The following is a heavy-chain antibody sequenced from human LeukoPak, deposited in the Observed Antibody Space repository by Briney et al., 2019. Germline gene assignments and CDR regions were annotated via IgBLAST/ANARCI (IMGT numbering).Heavy chain of an antibody. V-gene: IGHV4-34*01. J-gene: IGHJ4*02. CDR2: INHSGST. CDR1: GGSFSDYY. D-gene: IGHD6-19*01. CDR3: ARDALSYSSGFDY. Sequence: SETLSLTCGVHGGSFSDYYWAWIRQSPGKGLEWIGEINHSGSTNYKSSLKSRVSISVDTSKKQVSLKVTSVTAADTAVYYCARDALSYSSGFDYWGQGTLVTVSS.